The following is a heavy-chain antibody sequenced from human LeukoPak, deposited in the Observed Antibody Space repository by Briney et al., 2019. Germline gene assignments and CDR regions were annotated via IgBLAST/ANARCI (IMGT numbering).Heavy chain of an antibody. CDR2: INPNSGGT. CDR3: ARGGGEQWLVYY. Sequence: GSVTVSCKASGYTFTGYYMHWVRQAPGQGREWMGGINPNSGGTNYAQKFQGRVPMTRATSISTAYMELSRLRSDDTAVYYCARGGGEQWLVYYWGHGTLVTVSS. CDR1: GYTFTGYY. J-gene: IGHJ4*01. V-gene: IGHV1-2*02. D-gene: IGHD6-19*01.